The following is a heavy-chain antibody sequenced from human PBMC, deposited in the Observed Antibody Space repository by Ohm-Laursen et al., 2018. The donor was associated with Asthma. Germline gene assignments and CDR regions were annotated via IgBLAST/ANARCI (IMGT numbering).Heavy chain of an antibody. Sequence: SLRLSCAASGFTFSSFAMSWVRQAPGKGLEWVSTISGGAGSTYYADSVKGRFTNSRDNSKNTLYLQMNSLRAEDTALYYCAKDRGFNYGYGMDVWGQGTTVTVSS. CDR1: GFTFSSFA. D-gene: IGHD5-18*01. V-gene: IGHV3-23*01. CDR2: ISGGAGST. CDR3: AKDRGFNYGYGMDV. J-gene: IGHJ6*02.